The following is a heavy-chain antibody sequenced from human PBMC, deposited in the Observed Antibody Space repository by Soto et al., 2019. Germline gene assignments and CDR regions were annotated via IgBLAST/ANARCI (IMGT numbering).Heavy chain of an antibody. V-gene: IGHV1-46*01. CDR2: INPSGGST. J-gene: IGHJ4*02. CDR1: GYPFPIYY. D-gene: IGHD3-3*01. CDR3: ARTYYDCWSGYDNY. Sequence: ASVKVSCKASGYPFPIYYMHWVRQAPGQGLEWMGIINPSGGSTSYAQKFQGRVTMTGDTSTSTVHMELSSLRSEDTAVYYCARTYYDCWSGYDNYWGQGTLVTV.